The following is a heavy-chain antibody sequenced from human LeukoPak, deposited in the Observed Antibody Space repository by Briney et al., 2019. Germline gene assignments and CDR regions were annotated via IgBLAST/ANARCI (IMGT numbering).Heavy chain of an antibody. CDR2: IYYSGST. Sequence: PSETLSLTCTVSGASISNYYWSWIRQPAGKGLEWIGYIYYSGSTNYNPSLKSRVTISVDTSKNQFSLKLSSVTAADTAVYYCAGLTRWLQPFDYWGQGTLVTVSS. J-gene: IGHJ4*02. CDR1: GASISNYY. V-gene: IGHV4-59*08. D-gene: IGHD5-24*01. CDR3: AGLTRWLQPFDY.